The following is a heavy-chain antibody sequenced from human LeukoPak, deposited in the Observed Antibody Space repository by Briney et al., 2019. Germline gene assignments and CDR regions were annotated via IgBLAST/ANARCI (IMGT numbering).Heavy chain of an antibody. D-gene: IGHD5-18*01. CDR3: ARGRGYSYGPFDY. CDR1: GGSISSSSYY. Sequence: SETLSPTCTVSGGSISSSSYYWGWIRQPPGKGLEWIGSIYYSGSTYYNPSLKSRVTISVDTSKNQFSLKLSSVTAADTAVYYCARGRGYSYGPFDYWGQGTLVTVSS. CDR2: IYYSGST. V-gene: IGHV4-39*07. J-gene: IGHJ4*02.